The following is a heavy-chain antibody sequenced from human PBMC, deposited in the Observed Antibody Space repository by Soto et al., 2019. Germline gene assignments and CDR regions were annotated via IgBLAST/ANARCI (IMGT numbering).Heavy chain of an antibody. Sequence: SLACSVGGGSISRYYWSCIRQPPGKGLEWIGYIYYSGSTNYNPSLKSRVTISVDTSKNQFSLKLSSVTAADTAVYYCARRYGASFDYWGQGTLVTVSS. CDR1: GGSISRYY. V-gene: IGHV4-59*01. D-gene: IGHD4-17*01. CDR3: ARRYGASFDY. CDR2: IYYSGST. J-gene: IGHJ4*02.